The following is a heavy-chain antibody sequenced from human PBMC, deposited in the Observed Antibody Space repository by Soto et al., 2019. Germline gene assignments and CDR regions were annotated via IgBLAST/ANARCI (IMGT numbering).Heavy chain of an antibody. V-gene: IGHV3-15*01. D-gene: IGHD2-2*01. CDR1: GFTFSNAW. CDR3: TTEIPRTYCSSTSCYYYYGMDV. CDR2: IKSKTDDGTT. Sequence: EVQLVESGGGLVKPGGSLRLSCAASGFTFSNAWMSWVRQAPGKGLEWVGRIKSKTDDGTTDYAAPVKGRFTISRDDSKNTLYLQMNSLKTEDTAVYYCTTEIPRTYCSSTSCYYYYGMDVWGQGTTVTVSS. J-gene: IGHJ6*02.